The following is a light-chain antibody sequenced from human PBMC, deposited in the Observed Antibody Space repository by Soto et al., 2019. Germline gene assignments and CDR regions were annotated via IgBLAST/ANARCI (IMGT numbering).Light chain of an antibody. CDR3: SSYTSSSTVV. Sequence: QSVLTQPASVSGSPGQSITISCIGTSSDVGGYNYVSWYQQHPGKAPKLMIYEVTNRPSGVSNRFSGSKSGNTASLTISGLQDEDEADYYCSSYTSSSTVVFGGGTKLTVL. V-gene: IGLV2-14*01. CDR1: SSDVGGYNY. CDR2: EVT. J-gene: IGLJ3*02.